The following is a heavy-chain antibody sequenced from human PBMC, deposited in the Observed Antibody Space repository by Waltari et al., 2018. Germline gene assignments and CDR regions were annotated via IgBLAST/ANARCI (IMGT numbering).Heavy chain of an antibody. D-gene: IGHD3-22*01. J-gene: IGHJ4*02. CDR1: GFTFGAYA. Sequence: EVQLLESGGRVVQPGGSLRLSCTASGFTFGAYAMSRVRQFPGTGLQWVSSISCGSGSRSYADSVKGRFIISRDNSMNTLYLEMSSLRAEDTALYYCAKDTSSGQWFLRTFDSWGPGTLVTVSS. V-gene: IGHV3-23*01. CDR3: AKDTSSGQWFLRTFDS. CDR2: ISCGSGSR.